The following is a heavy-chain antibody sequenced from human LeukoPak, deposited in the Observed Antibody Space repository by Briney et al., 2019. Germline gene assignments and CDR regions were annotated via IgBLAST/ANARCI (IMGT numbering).Heavy chain of an antibody. CDR2: IYSDGKT. D-gene: IGHD4-17*01. J-gene: IGHJ4*02. CDR3: AGGDYPLSY. Sequence: GGSLRLSCAASGFSVNGNYWHWVRQTPGKRPQWISIIYSDGKTLYADSVRGRFTLSRDNSKNTLYLQMYRLRVEVTAVYFCAGGDYPLSYWGQGSLVTVSS. V-gene: IGHV3-66*01. CDR1: GFSVNGNY.